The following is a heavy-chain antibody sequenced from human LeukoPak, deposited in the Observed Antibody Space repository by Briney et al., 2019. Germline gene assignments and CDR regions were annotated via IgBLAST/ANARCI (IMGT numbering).Heavy chain of an antibody. V-gene: IGHV3-53*01. CDR2: IYSGGST. Sequence: GGSLRLSCAASGFTVSSNYMSWVRQAPGKGLEWVSVIYSGGSTYCADSVKGRFTISRDNSKNTLYLQMNSLRAEDTAVYYCAMTTVAGTFDYWGQGTLVTVSS. CDR1: GFTVSSNY. J-gene: IGHJ4*02. CDR3: AMTTVAGTFDY. D-gene: IGHD6-19*01.